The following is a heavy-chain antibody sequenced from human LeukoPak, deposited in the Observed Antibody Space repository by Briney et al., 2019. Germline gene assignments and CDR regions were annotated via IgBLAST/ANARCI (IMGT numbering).Heavy chain of an antibody. CDR3: AREGYEAFHI. V-gene: IGHV3-66*01. D-gene: IGHD3-3*01. J-gene: IGHJ3*02. Sequence: PGGSLRLSCAASGFTFSDYYMSWIRQAPGKGLEWVSVIYSGGSTYYADSVKGRFTISRDNSKNTLYLQMNSLRAEDTAVYYCAREGYEAFHIWGQGTMVTVSS. CDR2: IYSGGST. CDR1: GFTFSDYY.